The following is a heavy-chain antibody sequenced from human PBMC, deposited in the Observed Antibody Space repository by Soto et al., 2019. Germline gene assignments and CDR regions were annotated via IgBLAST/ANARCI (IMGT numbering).Heavy chain of an antibody. Sequence: QVQLQQWGAGLLKPSETLSLTCAVSGGSLSNYYWSWIRQPPGKGLEWIGEIYHSGGTNYNPSLKSRFTMAVDTPKQQFSLKLSSVSAADTAAYYFAIWCICLLQSGGAHHLPVGFWGQATRLAVSS. V-gene: IGHV4-34*02. CDR3: AIWCICLLQSGGAHHLPVGF. CDR1: GGSLSNYY. CDR2: IYHSGGT. J-gene: IGHJ4*02. D-gene: IGHD2-15*01.